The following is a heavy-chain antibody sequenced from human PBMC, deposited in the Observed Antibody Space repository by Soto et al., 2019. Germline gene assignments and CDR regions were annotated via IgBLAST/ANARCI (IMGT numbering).Heavy chain of an antibody. CDR2: VYRTGST. D-gene: IGHD6-13*01. CDR1: GCSISSGGYS. CDR3: ARARATIAAAAIFDC. J-gene: IGHJ4*02. Sequence: SETLSLTCAVSGCSISSGGYSWSWVRQPPGKGLEWIGEVYRTGSTNYNPSLESRLTISVDKSKNQFSLKLTSVTAADTAVYYCARARATIAAAAIFDCWGQGTLVTVSS. V-gene: IGHV4-4*02.